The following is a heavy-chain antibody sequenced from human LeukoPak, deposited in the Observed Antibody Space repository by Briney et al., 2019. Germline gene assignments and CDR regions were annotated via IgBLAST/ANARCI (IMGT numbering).Heavy chain of an antibody. CDR3: ARGLGSSGWHH. CDR2: IYYSGST. CDR1: GGSISSYY. D-gene: IGHD6-19*01. J-gene: IGHJ5*02. Sequence: KPSETLSLTCTVSGGSISSYYWSWIRQPPGKGLEWIGYIYYSGSTNYNPSLKSRVTISVDTSKNQFSLKLSSVTTADTAVYYCARGLGSSGWHHWGQGTLVTVSS. V-gene: IGHV4-59*01.